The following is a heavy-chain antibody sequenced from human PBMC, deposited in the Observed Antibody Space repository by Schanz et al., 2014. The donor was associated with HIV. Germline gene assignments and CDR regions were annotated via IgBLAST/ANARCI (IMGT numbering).Heavy chain of an antibody. CDR1: GFSFSSYG. Sequence: VQLVESGGGFIQPGESLRLSCAASGFSFSSYGMHWVRQAPGKGLEWVAVIWYDGTDKYYAGSVKGRFTISRDNSQNTMYLQMNRLRAEDTAVYYCARENPLYYYLHGGPFDIWGQGTMVTVSS. J-gene: IGHJ3*02. CDR3: ARENPLYYYLHGGPFDI. CDR2: IWYDGTDK. D-gene: IGHD3-10*01. V-gene: IGHV3-33*08.